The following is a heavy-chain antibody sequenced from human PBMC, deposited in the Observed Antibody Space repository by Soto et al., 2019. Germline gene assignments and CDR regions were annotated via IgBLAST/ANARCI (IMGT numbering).Heavy chain of an antibody. V-gene: IGHV4-4*02. CDR2: IHRNGIS. J-gene: IGHJ2*01. CDR1: SGSISSDHW. Sequence: QVQLQESGPGLVKPSGTVSLTCDVSSGSISSDHWWSWVRQSPGKGLEWIGEIHRNGISNQNPSLKSRVTIPIGSSNDPLASKMNSVPAAHTPVYYFTRETRPVSFGGGYFDLWGCGALVFVSS. D-gene: IGHD3-10*01. CDR3: TRETRPVSFGGGYFDL.